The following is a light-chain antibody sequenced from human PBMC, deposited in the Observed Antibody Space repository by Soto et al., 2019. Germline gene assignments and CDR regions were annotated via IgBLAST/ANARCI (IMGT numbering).Light chain of an antibody. J-gene: IGLJ2*01. CDR3: CSYAGSSTFGVV. CDR1: SSDVGSYNL. V-gene: IGLV2-23*03. Sequence: QSVLTQPASVSGSPGQSITISCTGTSSDVGSYNLVSWYQPHPGKAPKLMIYEGSKRPSGVSNRFSGSKSGNTASLTISGLQAEDEADYYCCSYAGSSTFGVVFGGGTKLTV. CDR2: EGS.